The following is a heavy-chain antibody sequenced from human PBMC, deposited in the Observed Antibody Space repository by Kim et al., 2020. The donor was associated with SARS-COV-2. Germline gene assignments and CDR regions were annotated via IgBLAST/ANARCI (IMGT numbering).Heavy chain of an antibody. CDR3: AKDPGGFGINYSFVY. J-gene: IGHJ4*02. CDR1: GFTFSTNG. Sequence: GGSLRLSCAASGFTFSTNGMHWVRQAPGKGLEWVAFILYDGSVKSYADSVKGRFIVSRDNSKNTLYLEMNSLRNEDTAVYFCAKDPGGFGINYSFVYWGQGTVVTVSS. CDR2: ILYDGSVK. V-gene: IGHV3-30*02. D-gene: IGHD3-16*01.